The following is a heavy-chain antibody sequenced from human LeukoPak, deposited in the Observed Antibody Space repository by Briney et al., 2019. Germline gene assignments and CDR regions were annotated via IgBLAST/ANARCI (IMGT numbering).Heavy chain of an antibody. CDR3: ARDRGYCSSTSCYYFDY. Sequence: GASVKVSCKASGGTFSSYAISWVRQAPGQGLEWMGGIIPIFGTANYAQKFQGRVTITADESTSTAYMELSSLRSEDTAAYYCARDRGYCSSTSCYYFDYWGQGTLVTVSS. D-gene: IGHD2-2*01. CDR2: IIPIFGTA. CDR1: GGTFSSYA. J-gene: IGHJ4*02. V-gene: IGHV1-69*01.